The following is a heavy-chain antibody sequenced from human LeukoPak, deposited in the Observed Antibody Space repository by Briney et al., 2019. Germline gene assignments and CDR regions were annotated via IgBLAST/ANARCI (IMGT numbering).Heavy chain of an antibody. D-gene: IGHD5-18*01. Sequence: PGGSLRLSCAASGFTFSSYSMNWVRQAPGKGLEWVSSIGSSSSYIYYADSVKGRFTISRDNAKNSLYLQMNSLRAEDTAVYYCARDLGIQLWSSDFDYWGQGTLVTVSS. CDR2: IGSSSSYI. CDR3: ARDLGIQLWSSDFDY. CDR1: GFTFSSYS. V-gene: IGHV3-21*01. J-gene: IGHJ4*02.